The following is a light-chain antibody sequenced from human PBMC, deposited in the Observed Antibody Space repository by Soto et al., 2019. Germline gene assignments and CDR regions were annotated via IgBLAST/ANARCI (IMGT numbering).Light chain of an antibody. CDR3: SSYSSSSTLYV. Sequence: QSVRTQPASVSGSPGQSITISCTGSTSNVAGHNYVSWYQQHAGKAPQLMIYEVSNRPSGVSNRFSGSKSGNTASLTISGLQAEDEADYYCSSYSSSSTLYVFGTGTKVTVL. CDR1: TSNVAGHNY. CDR2: EVS. J-gene: IGLJ1*01. V-gene: IGLV2-14*01.